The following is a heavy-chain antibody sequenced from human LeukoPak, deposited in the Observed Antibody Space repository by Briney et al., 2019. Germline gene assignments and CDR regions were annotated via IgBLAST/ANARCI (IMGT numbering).Heavy chain of an antibody. D-gene: IGHD3-22*01. Sequence: PGGSLRLSCEASGFTFDDNAMHWVRQAPGKGLEWVSGISWNSGSIGYADSVKGRFTISRDNAKNSLYLQMNSLRAEDTALYYCAKDRSGYYLGRGVFDYWGQGTLVTVSS. J-gene: IGHJ4*02. CDR2: ISWNSGSI. V-gene: IGHV3-9*01. CDR3: AKDRSGYYLGRGVFDY. CDR1: GFTFDDNA.